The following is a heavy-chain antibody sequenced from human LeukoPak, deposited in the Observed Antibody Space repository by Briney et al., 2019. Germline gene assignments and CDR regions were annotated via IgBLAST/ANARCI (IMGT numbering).Heavy chain of an antibody. Sequence: SETLSLTCTVSGGSISSSSYYWSWIRQPAGKGLEWIGRIYTSGSTNYNPSLKSRVTISVDTPKNQFSLKLSSVTAADTAVYYCATGKYYYYYMDVWGKGTTVTISS. CDR3: ATGKYYYYYMDV. V-gene: IGHV4-61*02. D-gene: IGHD3-10*01. J-gene: IGHJ6*03. CDR1: GGSISSSSYY. CDR2: IYTSGST.